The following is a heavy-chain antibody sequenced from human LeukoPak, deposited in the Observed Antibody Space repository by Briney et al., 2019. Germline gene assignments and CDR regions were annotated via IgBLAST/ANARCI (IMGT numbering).Heavy chain of an antibody. V-gene: IGHV1-46*01. Sequence: GASVNVSFKASGYTFTSYYMHWVRQAPGQGLEWMGIINPSGGSTSYAQKFQGRVTMTRDTSTSTVYMELSSLRSEDTAVYYCARDVGGVYYYWGQGTLVTVSS. CDR2: INPSGGST. D-gene: IGHD3-16*01. CDR3: ARDVGGVYYY. CDR1: GYTFTSYY. J-gene: IGHJ4*02.